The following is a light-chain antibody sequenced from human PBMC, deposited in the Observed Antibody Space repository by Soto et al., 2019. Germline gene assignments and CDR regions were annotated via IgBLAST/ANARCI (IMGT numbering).Light chain of an antibody. CDR3: QQTNSFPRT. Sequence: DTQMTQSPSAVSASVGDRVNITCRASQGVSSWLAWYQQKPGKPPKLLIYAASSLESGVPSRFSGSGSGIDFTLTINSLQPEDFATYYCQQTNSFPRTFGQGTKVEI. CDR2: AAS. CDR1: QGVSSW. J-gene: IGKJ1*01. V-gene: IGKV1-12*01.